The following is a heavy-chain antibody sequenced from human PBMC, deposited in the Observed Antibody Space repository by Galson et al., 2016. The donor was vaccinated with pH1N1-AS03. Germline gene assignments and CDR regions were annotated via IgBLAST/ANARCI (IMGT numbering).Heavy chain of an antibody. CDR3: ASFPAFQTYFYGSGSDY. D-gene: IGHD3-10*01. J-gene: IGHJ4*02. V-gene: IGHV3-30*01. CDR1: GFTFSSFI. CDR2: ITYDGNYD. Sequence: AASGFTFSSFIMHWVRQAPGKGLEWVAAITYDGNYDSYAASVKGRFAVSRDNSKNTLHLQMNSLREEDTAVYYCASFPAFQTYFYGSGSDYWGQGTLVSVSS.